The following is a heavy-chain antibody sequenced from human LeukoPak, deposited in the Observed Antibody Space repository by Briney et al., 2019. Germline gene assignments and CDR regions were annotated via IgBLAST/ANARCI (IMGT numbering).Heavy chain of an antibody. CDR3: AVTYYDNPNWFDP. Sequence: GGSLRLSCAASGFTFSSYAMNWVRQAPGKGLEWVSFISAGGGTTYYADSVKGRFTISRDNSKNTLSLHMDSLRAEDTAVYYCAVTYYDNPNWFDPWGQGTLVTVSP. CDR2: ISAGGGTT. V-gene: IGHV3-23*01. J-gene: IGHJ5*02. CDR1: GFTFSSYA. D-gene: IGHD3-22*01.